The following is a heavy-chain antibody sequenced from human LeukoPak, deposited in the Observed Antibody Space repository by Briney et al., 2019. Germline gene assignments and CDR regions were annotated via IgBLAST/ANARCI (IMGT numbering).Heavy chain of an antibody. CDR1: GYTLTELS. V-gene: IGHV1-24*01. J-gene: IGHJ4*02. CDR2: FDPEDGET. CDR3: ASPLSIAVAGRFDY. D-gene: IGHD6-19*01. Sequence: ASVKVSCKVSGYTLTELSMHWVRQAPGKGLDWMGGFDPEDGETIYAQKFQGRVTMTEDTSTDTAYIEMRSLRSEDTAVYYCASPLSIAVAGRFDYWGQGTLVTVSS.